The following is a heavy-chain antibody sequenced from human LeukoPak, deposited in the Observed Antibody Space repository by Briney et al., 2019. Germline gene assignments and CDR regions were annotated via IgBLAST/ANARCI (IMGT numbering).Heavy chain of an antibody. J-gene: IGHJ4*02. CDR2: IYPGDSDI. V-gene: IGHV5-51*01. CDR1: GYSFTTYW. D-gene: IGHD2-2*01. CDR3: ARRQGCSSTSCPPDY. Sequence: GESLKISCKGSGYSFTTYWIGWVRQMPGKGLEWMGIIYPGDSDIRYSPSFQGQVTMSVDKSISTAYLQWTSLKASDTAMYYCARRQGCSSTSCPPDYWGQGTRVTVSS.